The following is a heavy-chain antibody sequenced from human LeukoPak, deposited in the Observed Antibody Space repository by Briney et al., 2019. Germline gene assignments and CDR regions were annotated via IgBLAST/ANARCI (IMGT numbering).Heavy chain of an antibody. V-gene: IGHV3-48*03. J-gene: IGHJ5*02. D-gene: IGHD3-10*01. CDR3: ARGTKYYYGSGSYYPLNWFDH. Sequence: GGSLRLSCAASGFTFSSYEMNWVRQAPGKGLEWVSYISSSGSTIYYADSVKGRFTISRDNAKNSLYLQMNSLRAEDTAVYYCARGTKYYYGSGSYYPLNWFDHWGQGTLVTVSS. CDR1: GFTFSSYE. CDR2: ISSSGSTI.